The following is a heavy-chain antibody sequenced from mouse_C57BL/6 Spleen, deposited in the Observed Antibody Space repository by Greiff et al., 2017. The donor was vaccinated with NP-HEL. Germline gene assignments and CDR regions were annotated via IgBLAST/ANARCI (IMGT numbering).Heavy chain of an antibody. CDR2: ISYDGSN. J-gene: IGHJ3*01. D-gene: IGHD2-1*01. CDR3: ASSYGNYPFAY. V-gene: IGHV3-6*01. Sequence: EVKLVESGPGLVKPSQSLSLTCSVTGYSITSGYYWNWIRQFPGNKLEWMGYISYDGSNNYNPSLKNRISITRDTSKNQFFLKLNSVTTEDTATYYCASSYGNYPFAYWGQGTLVTVSA. CDR1: GYSITSGYY.